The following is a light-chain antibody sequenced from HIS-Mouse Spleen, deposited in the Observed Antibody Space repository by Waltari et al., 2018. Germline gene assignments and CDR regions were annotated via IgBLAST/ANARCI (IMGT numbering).Light chain of an antibody. J-gene: IGLJ2*01. V-gene: IGLV3-10*01. CDR2: EDS. CDR3: YSTDSSGNHRV. CDR1: AMPNKY. Sequence: SYELTHPPPVSVSPGQTARITCPGAAMPNKYAYWYQQKSGQAPVLVIHEDSKRPSGIPERFSGSSSGTMATLTISGAQVEDEADYYCYSTDSSGNHRVFGGGTKLTVL.